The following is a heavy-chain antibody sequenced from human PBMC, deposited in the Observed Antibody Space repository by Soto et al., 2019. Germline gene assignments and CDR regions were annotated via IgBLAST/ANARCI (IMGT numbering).Heavy chain of an antibody. Sequence: QVQLVQSGAEVKKPGSSVKVSCKASGGTFSSYAISWVRQAPGQGLEWMGGISPIFGTANYAQKFQGRVTITADESTSTAYMELSSLRSEDTAVYYCARERLGSLNYYSYYGMDVWGQGTTVTVSS. J-gene: IGHJ6*02. D-gene: IGHD3-10*01. CDR1: GGTFSSYA. CDR3: ARERLGSLNYYSYYGMDV. V-gene: IGHV1-69*01. CDR2: ISPIFGTA.